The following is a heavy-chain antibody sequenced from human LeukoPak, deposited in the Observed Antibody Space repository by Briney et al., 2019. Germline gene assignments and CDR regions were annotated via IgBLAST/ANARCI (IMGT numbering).Heavy chain of an antibody. Sequence: GASVKVSCKASGYTFTSYYMHWVRQAPGQGLEWMGIINPSGGSTSYAQKFQGRVTMNRDTSTSTVYMELSSLRSEDTAVYYCARDSGAAKGYYYYYMDVWGKGTTVTVSS. CDR3: ARDSGAAKGYYYYYMDV. CDR1: GYTFTSYY. CDR2: INPSGGST. D-gene: IGHD3-10*01. V-gene: IGHV1-46*01. J-gene: IGHJ6*03.